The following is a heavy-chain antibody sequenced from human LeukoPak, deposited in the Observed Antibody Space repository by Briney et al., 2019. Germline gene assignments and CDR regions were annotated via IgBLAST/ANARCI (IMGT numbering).Heavy chain of an antibody. Sequence: GGSLRLSCVVSGLVFNDAWMSWVRQAPGKGLEWVGRITSSGATDYAAPVKGRFSISRDNSKSTFYLQMNSLETDDTAMYYCTWMAMVRTVDFWGQGTLVTVSS. CDR1: GLVFNDAW. V-gene: IGHV3-15*01. D-gene: IGHD4/OR15-4a*01. CDR2: ITSSGAT. CDR3: TWMAMVRTVDF. J-gene: IGHJ4*02.